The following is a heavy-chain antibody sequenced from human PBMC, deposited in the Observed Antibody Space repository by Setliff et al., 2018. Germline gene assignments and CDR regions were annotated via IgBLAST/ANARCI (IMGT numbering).Heavy chain of an antibody. CDR2: IRSRAYGGTT. CDR1: GFTFGDYA. CDR3: TRVGRQLVYYYYGMDV. J-gene: IGHJ6*02. V-gene: IGHV3-49*04. Sequence: GGSLRLSCTASGFTFGDYAMSWVRQAPGKGLEWVGFIRSRAYGGTTEYAASVKGRFTISRDDSKSIAYLQMNSLKTEDTAVYYCTRVGRQLVYYYYGMDVWGQGTTVTVSS. D-gene: IGHD6-13*01.